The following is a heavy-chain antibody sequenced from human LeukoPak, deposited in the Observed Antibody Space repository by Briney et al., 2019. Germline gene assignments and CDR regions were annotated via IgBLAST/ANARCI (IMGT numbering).Heavy chain of an antibody. D-gene: IGHD4-17*01. J-gene: IGHJ3*02. Sequence: ASVKVSCKASGFTFTNYDINWVRQATGRGLEWMGWMNPNSANTGYAQRFQGRVSFTRNTSISTAYMELSSLRSEDTALYYCASGTYGADAFDIWGQGTMVTVSS. CDR1: GFTFTNYD. V-gene: IGHV1-8*03. CDR2: MNPNSANT. CDR3: ASGTYGADAFDI.